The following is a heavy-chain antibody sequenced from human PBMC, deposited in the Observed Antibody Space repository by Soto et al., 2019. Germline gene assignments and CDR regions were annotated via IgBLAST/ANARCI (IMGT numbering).Heavy chain of an antibody. D-gene: IGHD3-22*01. J-gene: IGHJ6*02. Sequence: PGGSLRLSCAASGFTFSSYAMHWVRQAPGKGLEWVALISYDGSNKYYADSVKGRFTISRDNSKNTLFLQMNSLRAEDTAVYYCASPTYDTSGYYTPFYYYYGMDVWGQGTTVTVSS. CDR3: ASPTYDTSGYYTPFYYYYGMDV. CDR2: ISYDGSNK. V-gene: IGHV3-30-3*01. CDR1: GFTFSSYA.